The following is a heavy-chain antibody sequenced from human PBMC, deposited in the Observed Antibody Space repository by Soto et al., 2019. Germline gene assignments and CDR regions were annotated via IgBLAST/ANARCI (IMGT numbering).Heavy chain of an antibody. CDR2: YGGSGGST. J-gene: IGHJ6*03. D-gene: IGHD3-16*01. CDR3: VKFRGRVYHYYYMDV. CDR1: GFSFSTYG. V-gene: IGHV3-23*01. Sequence: DVQLLESGGGLAQRGGSLRLSCAASGFSFSTYGMTWVRQAPGKGLEWVSYGGSGGSTYYADSVKGRFTISRDNCKNILYLQTNSLRPEDTAVYYCVKFRGRVYHYYYMDVWGNGTTVTVSS.